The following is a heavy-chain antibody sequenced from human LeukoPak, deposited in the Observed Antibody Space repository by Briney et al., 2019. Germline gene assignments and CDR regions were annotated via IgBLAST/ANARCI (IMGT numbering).Heavy chain of an antibody. Sequence: GESLKISCKGSGYSFTSYWIGWVRQMPGKGLEWMGIIYPADSNTRYSPSFQGQVTISADKSISTAYLQWSSLKASDTAMYYCARHVIERDSSWFDPWGQGTLVTVSS. CDR1: GYSFTSYW. CDR3: ARHVIERDSSWFDP. CDR2: IYPADSNT. J-gene: IGHJ5*02. V-gene: IGHV5-51*01. D-gene: IGHD2/OR15-2a*01.